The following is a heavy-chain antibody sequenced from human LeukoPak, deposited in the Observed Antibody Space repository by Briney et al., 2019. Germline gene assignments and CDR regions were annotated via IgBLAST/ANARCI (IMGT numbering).Heavy chain of an antibody. CDR3: ARDSVLFYFDS. CDR1: GGSISSSSYY. J-gene: IGHJ4*02. D-gene: IGHD2-21*01. Sequence: PSETLSLTCTVSGGSISSSSYYWGWIRQPPGKGLEWIGSIYYSGSTYYNPSLKSRVTISVDTSKNQFSLKLSSVTAADTAVYYCARDSVLFYFDSWGQGTLVTVSS. V-gene: IGHV4-39*07. CDR2: IYYSGST.